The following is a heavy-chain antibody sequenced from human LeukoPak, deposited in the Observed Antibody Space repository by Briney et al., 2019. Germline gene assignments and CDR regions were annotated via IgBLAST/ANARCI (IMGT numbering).Heavy chain of an antibody. J-gene: IGHJ3*02. D-gene: IGHD3-22*01. CDR2: ITSDGSST. Sequence: GGSLRLSCAASGFTFSTYWVHWVRQAPGKGLAWVSRITSDGSSTSYADSVKGRFTISRDNTKNTLYLQMKSLRAEDTAVYYCARTVRTYDSSGDYLDAFDIWGQGTMVTVSS. CDR3: ARTVRTYDSSGDYLDAFDI. CDR1: GFTFSTYW. V-gene: IGHV3-74*01.